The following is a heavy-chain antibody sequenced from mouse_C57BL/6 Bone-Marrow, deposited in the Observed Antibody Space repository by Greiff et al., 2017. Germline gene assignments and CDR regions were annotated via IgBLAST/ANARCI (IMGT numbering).Heavy chain of an antibody. CDR2: IDPSDSYT. J-gene: IGHJ1*03. V-gene: IGHV1-69*01. CDR1: GYTFTSYW. Sequence: VKLQQPGAELVKPGASVKLSCKASGYTFTSYWMHWVKQRPGRGLEWIGRIDPSDSYTNYNQKFKGKSTLTVDKSSSTAYMQLSSLTSEDSAVYYCAREKSSPLEWYFDVWGTGTTVTVSS. D-gene: IGHD1-3*01. CDR3: AREKSSPLEWYFDV.